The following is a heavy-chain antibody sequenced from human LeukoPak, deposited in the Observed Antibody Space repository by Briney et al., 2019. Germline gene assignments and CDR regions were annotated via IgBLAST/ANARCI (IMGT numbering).Heavy chain of an antibody. CDR3: ARDREGYYTDY. J-gene: IGHJ4*02. CDR2: ISSSGTTI. V-gene: IGHV3-48*03. D-gene: IGHD3-22*01. Sequence: PGGSLRLSCVASGFTYSSYEMNWLRQAPGKGLEWVSYISSSGTTIYYADSVKGRFTISRDNAKNSLYLQMNSLRAEDTAVYYCARDREGYYTDYWGQGTLVTVSS. CDR1: GFTYSSYE.